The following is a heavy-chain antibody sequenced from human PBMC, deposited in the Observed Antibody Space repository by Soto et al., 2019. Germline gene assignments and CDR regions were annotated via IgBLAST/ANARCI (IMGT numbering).Heavy chain of an antibody. CDR2: ISASGGST. J-gene: IGHJ6*02. CDR3: AKRYYDDGSGPYGMDA. CDR1: GFTFSSDG. V-gene: IGHV3-23*01. Sequence: EVQLLESGGGLVQPGGSLRVSCAASGFTFSSDGMSWVRQAPGKGLEWVSAISASGGSTYYVDSVKGRFTISRDNSKNTLFLQMNSLRAEDTAVYYCAKRYYDDGSGPYGMDAWGQGTTVTVSS. D-gene: IGHD3-22*01.